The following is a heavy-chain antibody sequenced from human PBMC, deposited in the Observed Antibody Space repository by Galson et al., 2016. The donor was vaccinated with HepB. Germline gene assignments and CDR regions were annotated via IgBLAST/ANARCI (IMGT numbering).Heavy chain of an antibody. J-gene: IGHJ3*02. CDR2: INTAKGDT. D-gene: IGHD2-8*02. Sequence: SVKVSCKASGYTLTAYAIHWVRQAPGQRLEWMAWINTAKGDTRYSQKLQGRVTLTRDTSATTASMELSSLRSEDTAVYCCARRLVGSYGNAFDIWGQGTLVTVSS. CDR1: GYTLTAYA. V-gene: IGHV1-3*04. CDR3: ARRLVGSYGNAFDI.